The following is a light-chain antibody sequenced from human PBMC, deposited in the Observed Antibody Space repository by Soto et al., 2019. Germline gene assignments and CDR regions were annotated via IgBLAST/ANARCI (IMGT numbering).Light chain of an antibody. CDR2: KVS. J-gene: IGKJ1*01. Sequence: DVVMTQSPLSLPVTLGQPASISCRSSQSLVSSDGNTYLNWFQHRPGQSPRRLIYKVSIRNSGVPDRFSGSGSGTDFTLKISRVEAEDVGVYYCMQGTHRPQTFGQGTKVDIK. V-gene: IGKV2-30*01. CDR3: MQGTHRPQT. CDR1: QSLVSSDGNTY.